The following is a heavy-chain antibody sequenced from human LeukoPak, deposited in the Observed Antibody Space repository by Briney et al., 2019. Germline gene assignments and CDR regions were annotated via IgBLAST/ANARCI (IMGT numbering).Heavy chain of an antibody. Sequence: SETLSLTCSVSGGSISTYYWNWIRLPPGKGLEWIGLISHTGVTNYNPSLQSRVTLSLDTPNNRFSLKVTSVTAADTAMYYCARAPSHYYGSGKPWWTALDIWGQGAMVTVSS. J-gene: IGHJ3*02. CDR1: GGSISTYY. CDR3: ARAPSHYYGSGKPWWTALDI. D-gene: IGHD3-10*01. V-gene: IGHV4-59*01. CDR2: ISHTGVT.